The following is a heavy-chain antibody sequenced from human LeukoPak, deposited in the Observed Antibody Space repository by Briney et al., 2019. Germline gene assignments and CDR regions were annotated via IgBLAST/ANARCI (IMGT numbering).Heavy chain of an antibody. Sequence: GGSLRLSCAASGFTFSSYTMHWVRQAPGKGLEWVAVISYDGSNQYYADSVKGRFTISRDNSKNTLYLQLSSLRAEDTAVYYCARDRPILYVDTAMVIGGLKKYYYYGMDVWGQGTTVTVSS. J-gene: IGHJ6*02. V-gene: IGHV3-30*04. CDR2: ISYDGSNQ. D-gene: IGHD5-18*01. CDR3: ARDRPILYVDTAMVIGGLKKYYYYGMDV. CDR1: GFTFSSYT.